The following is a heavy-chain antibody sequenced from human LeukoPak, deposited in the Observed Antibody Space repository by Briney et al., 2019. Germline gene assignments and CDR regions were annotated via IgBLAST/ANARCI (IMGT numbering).Heavy chain of an antibody. D-gene: IGHD6-19*01. V-gene: IGHV4-61*02. Sequence: SQTLSLTCTVSGDSITSGDYYWTWIRQPAGKTLEWIGRIYSSGYTVYSPSLKSRVTISLDASKNQFSLKLSSVTAADTAVYYCARSSSGWYDPGGWFDPWGQGTLVTVSS. CDR3: ARSSSGWYDPGGWFDP. CDR1: GDSITSGDYY. CDR2: IYSSGYT. J-gene: IGHJ5*02.